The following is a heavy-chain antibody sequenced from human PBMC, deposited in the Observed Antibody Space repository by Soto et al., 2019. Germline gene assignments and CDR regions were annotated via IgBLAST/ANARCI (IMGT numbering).Heavy chain of an antibody. V-gene: IGHV4-59*01. Sequence: QVQLQESGPGLVKPSETLSLTCTVSSGSISSYYWSWIRQPPGKGLEWIGYIYYSGSTSYNPSLKSRLTISVDTSKNQFSLKLNSVTAADTAVYYCARVFQRGYSYGYFNYWGQGTLVTVSS. CDR1: SGSISSYY. J-gene: IGHJ4*02. CDR3: ARVFQRGYSYGYFNY. D-gene: IGHD5-18*01. CDR2: IYYSGST.